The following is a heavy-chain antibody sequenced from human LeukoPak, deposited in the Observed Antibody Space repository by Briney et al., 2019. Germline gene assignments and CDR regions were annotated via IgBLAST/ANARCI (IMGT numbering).Heavy chain of an antibody. CDR2: INHSGST. CDR3: ARESFWPAITYDC. Sequence: SETLSLTCAVYGGSFSGYYWSWIRQPPGKGLEWIGEINHSGSTNYNPSLKSRVTISVDTSKNQFSLKLSSVTAADTAVYYCARESFWPAITYDCWGLGTLVTVSS. V-gene: IGHV4-34*01. CDR1: GGSFSGYY. D-gene: IGHD3-3*01. J-gene: IGHJ4*02.